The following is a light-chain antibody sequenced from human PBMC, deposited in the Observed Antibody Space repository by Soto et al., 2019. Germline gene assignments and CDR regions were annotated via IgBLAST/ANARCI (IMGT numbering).Light chain of an antibody. Sequence: QSSLTQPASVSGSPGQSITISCVGTSSDFGDYNYVSWYQQHPGKVTKVIIYDVSNRPSGVSYRFSGTKSGNTASLTVSGLQAEDESDYYCCSYTRSGTLIFGTGTKLTVL. CDR1: SSDFGDYNY. V-gene: IGLV2-14*01. J-gene: IGLJ1*01. CDR2: DVS. CDR3: CSYTRSGTLI.